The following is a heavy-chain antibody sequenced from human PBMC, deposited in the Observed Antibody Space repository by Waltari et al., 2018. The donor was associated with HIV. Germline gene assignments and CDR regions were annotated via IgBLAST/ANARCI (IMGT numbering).Heavy chain of an antibody. D-gene: IGHD4-4*01. CDR3: GRGTTDYINY. V-gene: IGHV1-46*03. CDR2: VNPNGGGT. J-gene: IGHJ4*02. Sequence: VHLLQSGAEMKKPGASVTVSYTTSGYTFTNFYIHWVRQAPGQGLVWVGMVNPNGGGTLYSEAFPSRLTLTADTSTNTAYLHLTDLTSEDAATYFCGRGTTDYINYWGQGSLVTVSS. CDR1: GYTFTNFY.